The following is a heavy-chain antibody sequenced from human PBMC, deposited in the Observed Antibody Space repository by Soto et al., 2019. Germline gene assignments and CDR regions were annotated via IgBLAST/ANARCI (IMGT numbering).Heavy chain of an antibody. J-gene: IGHJ5*02. Sequence: SETLSLTCAVYGGSFSGYYWSWIRQPPGKGLEWIGEINHSGSTNYNPSLKSRVTISVDTSKNQFSLKLSSVTAADTAVYYCARERITMVRGVIITLSWFDPWGQGTLVTVSS. CDR2: INHSGST. V-gene: IGHV4-34*01. CDR3: ARERITMVRGVIITLSWFDP. D-gene: IGHD3-10*01. CDR1: GGSFSGYY.